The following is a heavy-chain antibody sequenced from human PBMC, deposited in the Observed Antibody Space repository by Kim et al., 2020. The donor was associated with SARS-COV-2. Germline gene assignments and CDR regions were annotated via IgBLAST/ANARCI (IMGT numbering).Heavy chain of an antibody. Sequence: GRFTISRDNSQNTLYLQMNSLRAEDTAVYYCARDRGYSSGYIHYYGMDVWGQGTTVTVSS. D-gene: IGHD6-19*01. J-gene: IGHJ6*02. CDR3: ARDRGYSSGYIHYYGMDV. V-gene: IGHV3-30*07.